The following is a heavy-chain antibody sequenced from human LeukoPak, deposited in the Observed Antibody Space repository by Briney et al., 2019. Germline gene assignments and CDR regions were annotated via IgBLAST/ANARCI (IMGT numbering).Heavy chain of an antibody. CDR1: GFSLSTSGVG. CDR3: ANRKNYGWFDP. D-gene: IGHD1-7*01. Sequence: SGPTLVKPTQTLTLTRTFSGFSLSTSGVGVGWIRQPPGKALEWLALIYLADDKRYSPSLRSRLTITKDTSKNRVVLTLNNMDPVDTATYYCANRKNYGWFDPWGQGTLVTVSS. V-gene: IGHV2-5*02. CDR2: IYLADDK. J-gene: IGHJ5*02.